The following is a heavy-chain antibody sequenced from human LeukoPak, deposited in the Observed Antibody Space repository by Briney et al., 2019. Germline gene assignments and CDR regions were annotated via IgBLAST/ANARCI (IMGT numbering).Heavy chain of an antibody. V-gene: IGHV4-39*07. CDR3: ARGRIFGVYYYHYMDV. CDR2: IYYSGST. CDR1: GGSINSSSYY. J-gene: IGHJ6*03. Sequence: SETLSLTCTVSGGSINSSSYYWGWIRQPPGKGLEWIGSIYYSGSTYYNPSLKSRVTISVDTSKNQFSLKLSSVTAADTAVYYCARGRIFGVYYYHYMDVWGKGTTVTVSS. D-gene: IGHD3-3*01.